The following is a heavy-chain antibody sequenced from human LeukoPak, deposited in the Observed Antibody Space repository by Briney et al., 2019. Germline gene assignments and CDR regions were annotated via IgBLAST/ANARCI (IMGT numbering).Heavy chain of an antibody. Sequence: GGSLRLSCAASGFTFSRYWMSWVRQAPGRGLEWVANIKHDGSQKYYVDSVKGRITISRDNAKNSLYLQMNSLRAEDTAIYYCAPRTTDWGQGTLVTVSS. CDR1: GFTFSRYW. V-gene: IGHV3-7*02. CDR3: APRTTD. J-gene: IGHJ4*02. D-gene: IGHD4-17*01. CDR2: IKHDGSQK.